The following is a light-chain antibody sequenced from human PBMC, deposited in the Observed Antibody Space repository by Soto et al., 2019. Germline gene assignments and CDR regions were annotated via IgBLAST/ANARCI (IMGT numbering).Light chain of an antibody. CDR3: QQYNGWPRT. J-gene: IGKJ1*01. V-gene: IGKV3-15*01. CDR2: SAS. Sequence: EIVMTQSPATLSVSPGETATLSCRASQRVGINLAWYQQKPGQAPRLLIYSASTRASGIPDRFSGGGSGTEFTLTISSLQSEDFAFFYCQQYNGWPRTFGQGTKVEIK. CDR1: QRVGIN.